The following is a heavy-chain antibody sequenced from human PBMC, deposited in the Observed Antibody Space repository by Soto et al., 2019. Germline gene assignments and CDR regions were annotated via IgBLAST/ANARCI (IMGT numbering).Heavy chain of an antibody. V-gene: IGHV3-73*01. CDR1: GFTFSGSA. CDR2: IRSKANSYAT. D-gene: IGHD5-12*01. Sequence: EVQLVESGGGLVQPGGSLKLSCAASGFTFSGSAMHWVRQASGKGLEWVGRIRSKANSYATAYAASVKGRFTISRDDSKNTAYLQMNSLKTEDTAVYYWTRPYSGYDWEGYNWFDPWGQGTLVTVSS. J-gene: IGHJ5*02. CDR3: TRPYSGYDWEGYNWFDP.